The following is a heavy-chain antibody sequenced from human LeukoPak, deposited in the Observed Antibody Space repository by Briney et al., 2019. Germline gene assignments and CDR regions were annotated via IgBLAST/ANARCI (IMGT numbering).Heavy chain of an antibody. V-gene: IGHV3-23*01. CDR3: AKEGPYDFWSGHASAFDI. D-gene: IGHD3-3*01. Sequence: PGGSLRLSCAASGFTFSSYGMHWVRQAPGKGLEWVSAISGNGGNTYYAGSVTGWFTISRDNSKNTLYLQIDSLSAEDTAVYYCAKEGPYDFWSGHASAFDIWGQGTKVTVSS. J-gene: IGHJ3*02. CDR1: GFTFSSYG. CDR2: ISGNGGNT.